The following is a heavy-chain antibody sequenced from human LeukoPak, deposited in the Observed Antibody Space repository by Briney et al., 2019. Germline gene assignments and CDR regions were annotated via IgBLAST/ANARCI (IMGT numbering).Heavy chain of an antibody. D-gene: IGHD6-19*01. Sequence: GGSLRLSCAASGFTFSSYGMHWVRQAPGKGLEWVAVISYDGSNKYYADSVKGRFTISRDNSKNTLYLQMNSLRAEDTAVYYCAKGLAGGYSSGWYARNYYYYGMDVWGQGTTVTVSS. CDR2: ISYDGSNK. J-gene: IGHJ6*02. CDR3: AKGLAGGYSSGWYARNYYYYGMDV. CDR1: GFTFSSYG. V-gene: IGHV3-30*18.